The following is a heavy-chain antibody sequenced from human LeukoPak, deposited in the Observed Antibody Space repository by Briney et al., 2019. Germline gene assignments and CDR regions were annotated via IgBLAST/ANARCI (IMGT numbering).Heavy chain of an antibody. CDR1: GGSISSYY. J-gene: IGHJ4*02. CDR3: ARAYDILTGYHDY. V-gene: IGHV4-59*01. Sequence: PSETLSLTCTVSGGSISSYYWSWIRQPPGKGLEWIGYIYYSGSTNYNPSLKSRVTISVDTSKNQFSLKLSSVTAADTAVYYCARAYDILTGYHDYWGQGTLVTVSS. CDR2: IYYSGST. D-gene: IGHD3-9*01.